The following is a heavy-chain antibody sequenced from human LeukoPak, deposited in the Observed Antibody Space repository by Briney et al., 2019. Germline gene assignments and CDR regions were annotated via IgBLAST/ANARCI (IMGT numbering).Heavy chain of an antibody. J-gene: IGHJ5*02. CDR1: GFTFSSYG. D-gene: IGHD1-26*01. V-gene: IGHV3-48*01. CDR3: ARSDWELNHGDWFDP. Sequence: PGGSLRLSCGASGFTFSSYGMHWVRQAPGKGLEFIAYITSSSTAIHYADSVKGRFTISRDNAKNSLYLHMNSLRVEDTAVYFCARSDWELNHGDWFDPWGQGTLVTVSS. CDR2: ITSSSTAI.